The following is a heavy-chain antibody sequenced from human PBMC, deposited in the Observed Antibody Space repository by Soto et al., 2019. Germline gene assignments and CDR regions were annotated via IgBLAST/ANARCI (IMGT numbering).Heavy chain of an antibody. CDR2: ISSSSSYI. J-gene: IGHJ6*02. V-gene: IGHV3-21*01. Sequence: EVQLVESGGGLVKPGGSLRLSCAASGFTFSSYSMNWVRQAPGKGLEWVSSISSSSSYIYYADSVKGRFTISRDNAKNSLYLQMSSLRDEDTAVYYCARFGGDYDILTGYSGGYYYYGMGVWGQGTTVTVSS. CDR3: ARFGGDYDILTGYSGGYYYYGMGV. CDR1: GFTFSSYS. D-gene: IGHD3-9*01.